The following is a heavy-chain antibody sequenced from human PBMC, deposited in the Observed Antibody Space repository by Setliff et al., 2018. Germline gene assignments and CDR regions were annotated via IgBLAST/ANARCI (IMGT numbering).Heavy chain of an antibody. J-gene: IGHJ4*02. V-gene: IGHV4-59*11. D-gene: IGHD3-22*01. CDR1: GGSISSHY. CDR2: ISYSGST. Sequence: SETLSLTCTVSGGSISSHYWSWIRQPPGKGLEWIGTISYSGSTNYNSSLKSRVTMSVDRYENQFSLKLTSVTAADTAVYYCARAHPSRMIVVVRAYYYFDYWGQGTLVTVSS. CDR3: ARAHPSRMIVVVRAYYYFDY.